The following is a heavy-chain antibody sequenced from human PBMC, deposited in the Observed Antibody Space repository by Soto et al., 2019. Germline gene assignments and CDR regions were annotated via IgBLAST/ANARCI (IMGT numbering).Heavy chain of an antibody. Sequence: ASMKVSCKASGYTFTSYGISWVRQAPGQGLEWMGWISAYNGNTNYAQKLQGRVTMTTDTSTSTAYMELRSLRSDDTAVYYCASYPRRKACSSTSCAPGYYYYGMGVWGQGTTVTVSS. J-gene: IGHJ6*02. CDR2: ISAYNGNT. V-gene: IGHV1-18*04. CDR3: ASYPRRKACSSTSCAPGYYYYGMGV. CDR1: GYTFTSYG. D-gene: IGHD2-2*01.